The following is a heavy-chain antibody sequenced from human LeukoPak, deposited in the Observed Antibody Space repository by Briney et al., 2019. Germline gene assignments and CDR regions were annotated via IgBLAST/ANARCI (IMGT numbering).Heavy chain of an antibody. Sequence: SETLSLTCAVYGGSFSGYYWSWIRQPPGKGLEWIGEINHSGSTNYNPSLKSRVTISVDTSKNQFSLKLSSVTAADTAVYYCASSPVAGNRGTTYCFDYWGQGTLVTVSS. V-gene: IGHV4-34*01. CDR2: INHSGST. D-gene: IGHD6-19*01. CDR1: GGSFSGYY. J-gene: IGHJ4*02. CDR3: ASSPVAGNRGTTYCFDY.